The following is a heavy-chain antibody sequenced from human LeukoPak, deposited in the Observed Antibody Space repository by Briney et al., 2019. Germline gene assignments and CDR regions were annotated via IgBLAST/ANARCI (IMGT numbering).Heavy chain of an antibody. V-gene: IGHV4-61*02. CDR1: GDSITSGDSY. D-gene: IGHD3-10*01. J-gene: IGHJ4*02. CDR2: IYTSGGT. Sequence: SETLSLTCSVSGDSITSGDSYWTWIRQPAGKGLEWIGLIYTSGGTKYNPSLKSRITISLDTSKNQFSLQLSSVTAADTAVYYCAREYGHWGQGTLVTVSS. CDR3: AREYGH.